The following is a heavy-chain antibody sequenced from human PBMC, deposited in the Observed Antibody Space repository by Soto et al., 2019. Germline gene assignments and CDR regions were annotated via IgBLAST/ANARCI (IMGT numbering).Heavy chain of an antibody. V-gene: IGHV3-30*18. CDR2: ISYDGSNK. CDR1: GFTFSSYG. J-gene: IGHJ6*02. Sequence: GGSLRLSCAASGFTFSSYGMHWVRQAPGKGLEWVAVISYDGSNKYYADSVKGRFTISRDNSKNTLYLQMNSLRAEDMAVYYCAKGPPPLVFCSSTSCYKGSGMDVWGQGTTVTVSS. CDR3: AKGPPPLVFCSSTSCYKGSGMDV. D-gene: IGHD2-2*02.